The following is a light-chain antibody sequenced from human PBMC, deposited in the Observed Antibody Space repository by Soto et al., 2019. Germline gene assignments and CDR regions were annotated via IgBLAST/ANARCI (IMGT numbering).Light chain of an antibody. CDR3: MQALQSRT. V-gene: IGKV2-28*01. Sequence: DIVMTQSPLSLPVTPGEPAPISCKSSQSLLYSNGYNYLDWYLQKPGQSPQLLIYLASNRASGVPDRFSGSGSGTDFTLKISRVEAEDAGVYYCMQALQSRTFGQGTKVEIK. J-gene: IGKJ1*01. CDR1: QSLLYSNGYNY. CDR2: LAS.